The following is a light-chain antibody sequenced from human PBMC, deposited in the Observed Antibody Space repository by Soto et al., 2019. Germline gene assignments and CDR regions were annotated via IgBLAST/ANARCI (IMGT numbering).Light chain of an antibody. CDR3: MQALQTPA. J-gene: IGKJ1*01. CDR1: QSLQHSNGYNY. CDR2: LAS. V-gene: IGKV2-28*01. Sequence: DIVMTQSPLSLPVTPGEPASISCRSSQSLQHSNGYNYLDWYVQKPGKSPQILIYLASNRASGVPERFSCSGSGTDFTLKISRVEAEDVGTYYCMQALQTPAFGQGTKVEIK.